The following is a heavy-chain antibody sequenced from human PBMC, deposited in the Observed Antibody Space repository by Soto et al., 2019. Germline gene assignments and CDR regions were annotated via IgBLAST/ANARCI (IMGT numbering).Heavy chain of an antibody. Sequence: EVQVVESGGGLEKPGRSLRLSCTISEFTFGGYAMSWVRQAPGKGLEWVGSIKSIAYGGTPKYAASVKGRFTISGDDSKGIAYLQMSSLKIEDTAIYYCRAAVHLDYYHYGMDVWGQGTTVTVSS. CDR1: EFTFGGYA. CDR3: RAAVHLDYYHYGMDV. D-gene: IGHD6-19*01. V-gene: IGHV3-49*04. J-gene: IGHJ6*02. CDR2: IKSIAYGGTP.